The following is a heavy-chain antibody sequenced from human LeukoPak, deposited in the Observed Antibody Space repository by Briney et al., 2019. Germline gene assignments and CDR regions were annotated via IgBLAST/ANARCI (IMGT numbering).Heavy chain of an antibody. CDR2: MNPNSGNT. V-gene: IGHV1-8*01. D-gene: IGHD2-15*01. J-gene: IGHJ4*02. CDR1: VYTFTSYD. CDR3: ARGPRYCSGGSCYSGTIRG. Sequence: ASVKVSCKASVYTFTSYDINWVRQATGQGLEGLGWMNPNSGNTGYAQKFQGRVTMTRNSSISTAYLELSSLRSEDTAVYYCARGPRYCSGGSCYSGTIRGWGQGTLVTVSS.